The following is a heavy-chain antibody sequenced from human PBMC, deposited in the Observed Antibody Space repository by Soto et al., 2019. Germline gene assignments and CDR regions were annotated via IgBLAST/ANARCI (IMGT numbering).Heavy chain of an antibody. CDR2: INPNSGGT. J-gene: IGHJ6*02. V-gene: IGHV1-2*02. CDR3: AIIGAYYPYYYYGMDI. Sequence: EASVKVSCKASGYTFTGYYMHWVRQAPGQGLEWMGWINPNSGGTNYAQKFQGRVTMTRDTSISTAYMELSRLRSDDTAVYYCAIIGAYYPYYYYGMDIWGQGTTVTVSS. CDR1: GYTFTGYY. D-gene: IGHD1-26*01.